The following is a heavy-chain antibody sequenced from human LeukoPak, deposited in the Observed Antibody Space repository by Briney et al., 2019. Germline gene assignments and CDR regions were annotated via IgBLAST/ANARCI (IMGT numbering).Heavy chain of an antibody. V-gene: IGHV1-18*01. CDR1: GGTFSSYA. D-gene: IGHD3-22*01. Sequence: ASVKVSCKASGGTFSSYAISWVRQAPGQGLEWMGWISGYNGNTNYAQNLQGRVTMTTDTSTSTAYMDLTSLRSDDTAVYYCARDRHRRHHYDSSLHPPLDYWGQGTLVTVSS. CDR2: ISGYNGNT. J-gene: IGHJ4*02. CDR3: ARDRHRRHHYDSSLHPPLDY.